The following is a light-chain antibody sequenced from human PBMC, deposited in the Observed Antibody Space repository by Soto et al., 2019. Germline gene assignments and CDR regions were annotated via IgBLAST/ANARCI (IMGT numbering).Light chain of an antibody. V-gene: IGLV1-40*01. CDR2: GNS. CDR3: QSYDSSLSAL. Sequence: QLVLTQPPSVSGAPGQRVTISCTGSSSNIGAGYDVHWYQQLPGTAPKLLIYGNSNRPSGVPDRFSGSKSGSSASLAITGLQAEDEADYYCQSYDSSLSALFGTGTKVTVL. J-gene: IGLJ1*01. CDR1: SSNIGAGYD.